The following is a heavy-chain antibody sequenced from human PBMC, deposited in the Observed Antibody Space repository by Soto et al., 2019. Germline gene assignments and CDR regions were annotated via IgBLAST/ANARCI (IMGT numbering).Heavy chain of an antibody. CDR2: IDQDGGEK. V-gene: IGHV3-7*05. J-gene: IGHJ5*02. Sequence: EVQLVESGGGLVQPGGSLRLSCAASGFTFSNYWMAWVHQAPGKGLEWVANIDQDGGEKYYVDSVKGRFTISRDNAKNSLYLHMNSLRAEDTAVYYCARGENWFDPWGQGTLVTVSS. CDR3: ARGENWFDP. CDR1: GFTFSNYW.